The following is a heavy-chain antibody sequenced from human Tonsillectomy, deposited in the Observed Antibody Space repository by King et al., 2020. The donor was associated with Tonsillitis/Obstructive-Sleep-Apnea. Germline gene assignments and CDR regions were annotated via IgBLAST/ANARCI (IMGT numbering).Heavy chain of an antibody. J-gene: IGHJ4*02. CDR2: ISAYNGNT. V-gene: IGHV1-18*01. D-gene: IGHD3-3*01. CDR3: AGVTDRITIFGVVIAFDY. CDR1: GYTFTSYG. Sequence: VQLVESGAEVKKPGASVKVSCKASGYTFTSYGISWVRQAPGQGLEWMGWISAYNGNTNYAQKLQGRVTMTTDTSTSTAYMELRSLRSDDTAVYYCAGVTDRITIFGVVIAFDYWGQGTLVTVSS.